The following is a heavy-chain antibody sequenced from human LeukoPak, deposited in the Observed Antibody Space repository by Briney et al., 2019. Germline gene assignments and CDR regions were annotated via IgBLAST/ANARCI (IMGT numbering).Heavy chain of an antibody. J-gene: IGHJ6*03. Sequence: GGSLRLSCAASGFTFDDYAMHWVRQAPGKGLEWVSGISWNSGSIGYADSVKGRFTISRDNAKNSLYLQMNSLRAEDMALYYCAKGRGYDYYYYYMDVWGKGTTVTVSS. CDR3: AKGRGYDYYYYYMDV. V-gene: IGHV3-9*03. CDR1: GFTFDDYA. CDR2: ISWNSGSI. D-gene: IGHD5-12*01.